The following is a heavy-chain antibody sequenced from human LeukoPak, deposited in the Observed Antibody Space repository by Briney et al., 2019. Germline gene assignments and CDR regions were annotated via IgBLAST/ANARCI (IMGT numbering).Heavy chain of an antibody. V-gene: IGHV3-53*01. CDR1: GFIVSSNY. CDR2: IHSGGNT. D-gene: IGHD6-13*01. J-gene: IGHJ5*02. CDR3: AKEKVLATVGTVGFDP. Sequence: GGSLRLSCAASGFIVSSNYISWVRQAPGKGLEWVSLIHSGGNTYYADSVKGRFTISRDNSRNTLYLQINSLRAEDTAVYYCAKEKVLATVGTVGFDPWGQGTLVTVSS.